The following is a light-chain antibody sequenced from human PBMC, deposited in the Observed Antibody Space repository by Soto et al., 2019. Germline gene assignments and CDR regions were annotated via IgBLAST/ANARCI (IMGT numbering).Light chain of an antibody. J-gene: IGKJ3*01. Sequence: EIVLTQSPATLSLSPGERATLSCRASQSVSSYLAWYQQKPGQAPRLLIYDASNRATGIPARFSGSGSGTAFTLTISSLEPEDFAVYYCQQRSNWVFTFGRGTKVDI. CDR3: QQRSNWVFT. V-gene: IGKV3-11*01. CDR2: DAS. CDR1: QSVSSY.